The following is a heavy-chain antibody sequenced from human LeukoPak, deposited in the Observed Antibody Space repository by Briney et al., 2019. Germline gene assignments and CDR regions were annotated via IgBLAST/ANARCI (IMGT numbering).Heavy chain of an antibody. CDR3: ARDFSGEWEQVTGWWLDP. J-gene: IGHJ5*02. V-gene: IGHV1-46*01. CDR1: GYTFTSCG. CDR2: INPSGDFR. Sequence: ASVKVSCKASGYTFTSCGISWVRQAPGQGLEWMGIINPSGDFRSYAQKFKGRVTVTRDMSTRTVYMELSDLRPDDTAVYYCARDFSGEWEQVTGWWLDPWGQGTLVIVSS. D-gene: IGHD3-16*01.